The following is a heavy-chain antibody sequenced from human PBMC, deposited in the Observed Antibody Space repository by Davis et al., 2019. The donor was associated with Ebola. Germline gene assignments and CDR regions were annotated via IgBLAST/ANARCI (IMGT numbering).Heavy chain of an antibody. CDR3: ARRGYCRGYRCPWGWFDP. Sequence: KVSCKASGYSFSTYWIGWVRQKPGKGLEWMGIIYPGDSDTRYNPSFQGQVTISADKSISTAYLQWSSLKASDSAMYYCARRGYCRGYRCPWGWFDPWGQGTLVTVSS. CDR2: IYPGDSDT. V-gene: IGHV5-51*01. D-gene: IGHD2-15*01. CDR1: GYSFSTYW. J-gene: IGHJ5*02.